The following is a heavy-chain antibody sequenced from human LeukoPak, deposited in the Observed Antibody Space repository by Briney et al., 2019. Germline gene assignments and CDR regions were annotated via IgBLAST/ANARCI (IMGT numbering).Heavy chain of an antibody. CDR1: GGSFSGYY. J-gene: IGHJ4*02. V-gene: IGHV4-34*01. D-gene: IGHD3-10*01. Sequence: SETLSLTCAVYGGSFSGYYWSWIRQPPGKGLEWIGEINHSGSTNYNPSLKSRVTISVDTSKNQFSLKLSSVTAADTAVYYCARGPPTALSNLVHWRQGTLVTVSS. CDR2: INHSGST. CDR3: ARGPPTALSNLVH.